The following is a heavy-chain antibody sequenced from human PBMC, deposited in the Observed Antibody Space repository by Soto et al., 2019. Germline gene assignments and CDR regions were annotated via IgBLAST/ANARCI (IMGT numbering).Heavy chain of an antibody. CDR1: GIAFSNYA. CDR2: ISTSGGRP. V-gene: IGHV3-23*01. Sequence: LRLSCTASGIAFSNYAMSWVRQAPRKGLEWVSTISTSGGRPYYADSVKGRFTISRDNSKNTLYLQMNSLRAEDTAVYYCAKDPDRYDYVWGTYRYIDHWGQGTRVTSPQ. D-gene: IGHD3-16*02. J-gene: IGHJ4*02. CDR3: AKDPDRYDYVWGTYRYIDH.